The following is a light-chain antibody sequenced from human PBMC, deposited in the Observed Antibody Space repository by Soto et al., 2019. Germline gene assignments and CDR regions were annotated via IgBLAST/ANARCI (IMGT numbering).Light chain of an antibody. Sequence: EIGMTQSPGTLSLSPEERATLSCRASQSVSSSYIAWYQQKPGQAPRLLIYGASSRATGIPDRFSGSGSGTDFTLTISRLEPEDFAVYYCQQYGSSPLFTFGPGTKVDIK. CDR2: GAS. CDR3: QQYGSSPLFT. J-gene: IGKJ3*01. CDR1: QSVSSSY. V-gene: IGKV3-20*01.